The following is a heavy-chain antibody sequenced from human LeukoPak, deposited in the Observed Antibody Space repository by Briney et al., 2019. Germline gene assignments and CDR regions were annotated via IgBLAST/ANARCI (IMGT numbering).Heavy chain of an antibody. CDR3: ARDFRWTGGYFDY. J-gene: IGHJ4*02. D-gene: IGHD1-14*01. Sequence: PGGSLRLSCAASGFTFSSYSMDWVRQAPGKGLEWVSYISSSSSTIYYADSVKGRFTISRDNAKNSLYLQMNSLGAEDTAVYYCARDFRWTGGYFDYWGQGTLVTVSS. V-gene: IGHV3-48*04. CDR2: ISSSSSTI. CDR1: GFTFSSYS.